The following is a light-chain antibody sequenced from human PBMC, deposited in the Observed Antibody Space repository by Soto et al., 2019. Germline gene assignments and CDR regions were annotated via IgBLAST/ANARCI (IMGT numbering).Light chain of an antibody. J-gene: IGKJ1*01. V-gene: IGKV1-5*01. CDR1: QSISSW. CDR2: DAS. CDR3: QQSNSYSWP. Sequence: IQMTKSPSTLSASVGDRVTITCLASQSISSWLAWYQEKPGKAPKLLIFDASRLESGVPSRFSGSGSGTEFTLTISSLQPDDFATYRCQQSNSYSWPFGHRTKVDI.